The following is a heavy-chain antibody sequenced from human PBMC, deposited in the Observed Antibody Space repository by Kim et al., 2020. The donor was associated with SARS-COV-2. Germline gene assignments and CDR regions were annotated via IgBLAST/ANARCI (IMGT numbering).Heavy chain of an antibody. CDR2: ISAYNGNT. CDR3: ARGIVVVPAPVYYYYGMDV. D-gene: IGHD2-2*01. V-gene: IGHV1-18*04. J-gene: IGHJ6*02. CDR1: GYTFTSYG. Sequence: ASVKVSCKASGYTFTSYGISWVRQAPGQGLEWMGWISAYNGNTNYAQKLQGRVTMTTDTSTSTAYMELRSLRSDDTAVYYCARGIVVVPAPVYYYYGMDVWGQGTTVTVSS.